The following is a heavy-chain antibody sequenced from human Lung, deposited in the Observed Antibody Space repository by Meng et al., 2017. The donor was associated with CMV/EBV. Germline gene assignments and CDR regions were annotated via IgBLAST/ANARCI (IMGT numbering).Heavy chain of an antibody. V-gene: IGHV4-4*02. D-gene: IGHD3-10*01. Sequence: HVQVPDSGPALVNPSDTLSPTCAVSGDSITNHNWWAWVRQPPGKGLEWIGEIPHRGSSAYNPSLKSRVSMSIDKSKNQFSLKLTSVTAADTAVYHCLRRSGGSVWGQGTLVTVSS. CDR1: GDSITNHNW. CDR3: LRRSGGSV. J-gene: IGHJ1*01. CDR2: IPHRGSS.